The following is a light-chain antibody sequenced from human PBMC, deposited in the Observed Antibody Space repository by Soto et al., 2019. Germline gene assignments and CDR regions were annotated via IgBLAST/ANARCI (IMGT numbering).Light chain of an antibody. CDR3: TSYTCTTVLYV. J-gene: IGLJ1*01. CDR1: TTDVGGNNF. Sequence: QSVLTQPASVSGSPGQRVTISCSGTTTDVGGNNFVCWYQHHPGTAPKLMIYEVTKRPSGVSSRFSGSKSGNTASLTISGLQAEDEAYYYCTSYTCTTVLYVFGNGTKVTVL. CDR2: EVT. V-gene: IGLV2-14*01.